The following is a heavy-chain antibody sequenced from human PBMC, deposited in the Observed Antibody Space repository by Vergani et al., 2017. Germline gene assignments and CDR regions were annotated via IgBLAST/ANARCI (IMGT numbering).Heavy chain of an antibody. V-gene: IGHV5-51*01. CDR1: GYSFTSYW. J-gene: IGHJ6*02. D-gene: IGHD3-16*02. Sequence: EVQLVQSGAEVKKPGESLTISCKGSGYSFTSYWIGWVRQMPGKGLEWMGIIYPGDSDTRYSPSFQGQVTISADKSISTAYLQWSSLKASDTAMYYCARHFIAPLTFGGVIVYKPYYYYGMDVWGQGTTVTVSS. CDR2: IYPGDSDT. CDR3: ARHFIAPLTFGGVIVYKPYYYYGMDV.